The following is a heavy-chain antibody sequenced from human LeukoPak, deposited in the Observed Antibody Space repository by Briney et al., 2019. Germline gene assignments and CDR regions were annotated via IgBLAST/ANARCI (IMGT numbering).Heavy chain of an antibody. Sequence: GASVKVSCKASGYTFTSYGISWVRQAPGQGLEWMGWISAYNGNTNYAQKLQGRVTMTTDTSTSTAYMELRSLRSDDTAVYYCARVDSSGWYDYYYMDVWGKGTTVTVSS. D-gene: IGHD6-19*01. CDR2: ISAYNGNT. V-gene: IGHV1-18*01. CDR1: GYTFTSYG. J-gene: IGHJ6*03. CDR3: ARVDSSGWYDYYYMDV.